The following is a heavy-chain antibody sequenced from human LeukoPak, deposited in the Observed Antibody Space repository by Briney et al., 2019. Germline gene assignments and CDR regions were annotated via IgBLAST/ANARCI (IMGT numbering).Heavy chain of an antibody. V-gene: IGHV4-34*01. CDR1: GGSFSGYY. CDR2: INHSGST. J-gene: IGHJ3*02. Sequence: SETLSLTCAVYGGSFSGYYWSWIRQPPGKGLEWIGEINHSGSTNYNPPLKSRVTISVDRSKNQFSLKLSSVTAADTAVYYCARAGSGYYDDAFDIWGQGTMVTVSS. CDR3: ARAGSGYYDDAFDI. D-gene: IGHD3-22*01.